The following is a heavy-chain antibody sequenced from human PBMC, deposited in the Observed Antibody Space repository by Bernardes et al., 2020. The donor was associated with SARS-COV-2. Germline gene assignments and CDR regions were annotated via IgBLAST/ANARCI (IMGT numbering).Heavy chain of an antibody. D-gene: IGHD1-26*01. CDR2: ISYDGGEK. CDR1: GFTFSSYG. CDR3: ARGTISGTPSYYYTVLDV. J-gene: IGHJ6*02. V-gene: IGHV3-30*03. Sequence: GGSLRLSCAASGFTFSSYGMHWVRQAPGKGLEWVAVISYDGGEKFYADSVKGRFTISRDNSKNTLFLQMNSLRAEDTAVYYCARGTISGTPSYYYTVLDVWGQGTTVTVSS.